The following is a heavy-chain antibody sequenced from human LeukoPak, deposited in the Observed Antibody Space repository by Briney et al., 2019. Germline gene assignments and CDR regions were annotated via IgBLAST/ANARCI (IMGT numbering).Heavy chain of an antibody. CDR1: RFTLSTSA. Sequence: GGSLRLSPAASRFTLSTSAMSWVRQAPGKGLEWVSGIGDSGGSTYYADSVKGRFTTARDNSKNTLYLQMNSLRAEDTAVYYCAKGNIWFGEKYGMDVWGQGTTVTVSS. D-gene: IGHD3-10*01. J-gene: IGHJ6*02. CDR3: AKGNIWFGEKYGMDV. CDR2: IGDSGGST. V-gene: IGHV3-23*01.